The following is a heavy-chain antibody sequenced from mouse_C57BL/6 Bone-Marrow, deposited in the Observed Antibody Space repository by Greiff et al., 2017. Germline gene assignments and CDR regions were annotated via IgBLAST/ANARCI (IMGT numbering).Heavy chain of an antibody. CDR2: ISSGGSYT. Sequence: EVKVVESGGDLVKPGGSLKLSCAASGFTFSSYGMSWVRQTPDKRLEWVATISSGGSYTYYPDSVKGRFTISRDNAKNTLYLQMSSLKSEDTARYYCARRVYYDYDGFAYWGQGTLVTVSA. CDR1: GFTFSSYG. CDR3: ARRVYYDYDGFAY. V-gene: IGHV5-6*01. D-gene: IGHD2-4*01. J-gene: IGHJ3*01.